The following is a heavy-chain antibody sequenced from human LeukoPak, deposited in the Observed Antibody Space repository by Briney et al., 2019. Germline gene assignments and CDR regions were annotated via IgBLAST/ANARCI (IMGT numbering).Heavy chain of an antibody. Sequence: PGGSLRLSCAASGFTFSDHAVSWLRQAPGRGLEWVSAISGGSTSTYYADSVKGRFTISRDNSKNTLYLQMNSLRAEDTAVYYCANRDTSGYHYFDQWGQGTLVTVSS. CDR3: ANRDTSGYHYFDQ. V-gene: IGHV3-23*01. D-gene: IGHD3-22*01. J-gene: IGHJ4*02. CDR2: ISGGSTST. CDR1: GFTFSDHA.